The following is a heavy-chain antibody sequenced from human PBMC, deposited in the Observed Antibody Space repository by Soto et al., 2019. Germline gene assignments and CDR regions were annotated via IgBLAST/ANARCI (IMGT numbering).Heavy chain of an antibody. D-gene: IGHD6-19*01. CDR3: AGGHDAVAQAGRRENHYYYLMDV. V-gene: IGHV3-7*03. CDR1: GFTFSNYW. CDR2: IQEYGNGK. Sequence: EVQLVESGGGLVQPGGSLTLSCAASGFTFSNYWMNWVRQAPGKGLEWVANIQEYGNGKNYVDSVKGRFTIFRDNAQNSLLLQMNSLKTEDTAVYYCAGGHDAVAQAGRRENHYYYLMDVWGQGTTVTVSS. J-gene: IGHJ6*02.